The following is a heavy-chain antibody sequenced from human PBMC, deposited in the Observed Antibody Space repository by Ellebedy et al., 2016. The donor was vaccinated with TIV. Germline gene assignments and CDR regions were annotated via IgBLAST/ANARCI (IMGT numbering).Heavy chain of an antibody. J-gene: IGHJ4*02. Sequence: GESLKISCAASGFTFSSYSMNWVRQAPGKGLEWVSYITGISSTIYYADSVKSRFTISRDNAKNSLYLQMNSLRDEDTAVYYCARGGYGDYWGQGTLVTVSS. CDR2: ITGISSTI. CDR3: ARGGYGDY. V-gene: IGHV3-48*02. CDR1: GFTFSSYS. D-gene: IGHD5-12*01.